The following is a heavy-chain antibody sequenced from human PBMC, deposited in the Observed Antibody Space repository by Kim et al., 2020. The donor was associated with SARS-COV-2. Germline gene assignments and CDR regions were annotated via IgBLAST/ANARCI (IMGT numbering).Heavy chain of an antibody. CDR3: ARTVNLGYSSLKPPFDY. D-gene: IGHD6-19*01. V-gene: IGHV4-39*01. CDR2: IYYSGST. Sequence: SETLSLTCTVSGGSISSISYYWGWIRQPPGKGLEWMGSIYYSGSTYYNPSLKSRVTISVDTSKTQFSLKLSSVTAAATAVYYCARTVNLGYSSLKPPFDYWGQGTLVTVSS. CDR1: GGSISSISYY. J-gene: IGHJ4*02.